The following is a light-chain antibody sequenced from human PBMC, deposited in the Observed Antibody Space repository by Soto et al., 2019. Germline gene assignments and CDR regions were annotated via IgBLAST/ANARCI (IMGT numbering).Light chain of an antibody. CDR3: QQYAYAPLT. CDR2: NAL. V-gene: IGKV3-20*01. Sequence: EIVLTQSPATLSLSPGDTATLSCKASQSVGKNYLGWFQQKPAQAPRLLIYNALDRATGITDRFSGRGSGTDFTLTIRRLEPEDFAVYYCQQYAYAPLTFGGGTKVEI. CDR1: QSVGKNY. J-gene: IGKJ4*01.